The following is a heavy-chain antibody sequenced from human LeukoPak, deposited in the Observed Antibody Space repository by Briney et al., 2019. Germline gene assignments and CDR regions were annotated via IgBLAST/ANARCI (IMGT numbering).Heavy chain of an antibody. CDR2: IYNSGST. CDR3: ARRPNEYRNDY. J-gene: IGHJ4*02. Sequence: KPSETLSLTCTVSGGSISSSSYYWGWIRQPPGKGLEWIGSIYNSGSTYYNPSLKSRVTISVDTSKNQFSLKLSSVTAADTAVYYCARRPNEYRNDYWGQGTLVTVSS. V-gene: IGHV4-39*01. D-gene: IGHD4-11*01. CDR1: GGSISSSSYY.